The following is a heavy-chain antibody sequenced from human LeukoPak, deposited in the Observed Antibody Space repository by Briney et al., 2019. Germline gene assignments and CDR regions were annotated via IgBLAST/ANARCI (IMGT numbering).Heavy chain of an antibody. Sequence: ASVKVSCKASGYTFTNYAVNWVRQAPGQGLEWMGWINTNTGNPTYAQGFTGRFVFSLDASVSTAYLQIRRLKAEDTAVYYCARVPFVVMGDTGNWFDPWGQGTLVTVSS. CDR3: ARVPFVVMGDTGNWFDP. J-gene: IGHJ5*02. CDR2: INTNTGNP. V-gene: IGHV7-4-1*01. D-gene: IGHD2-8*01. CDR1: GYTFTNYA.